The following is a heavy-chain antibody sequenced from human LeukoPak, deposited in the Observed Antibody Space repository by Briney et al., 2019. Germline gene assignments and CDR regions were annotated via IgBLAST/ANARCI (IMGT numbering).Heavy chain of an antibody. CDR1: GGSIGSGSDY. CDR2: ISTTGST. Sequence: SETLSLTCSVSGGSIGSGSDYWSWIRQPAGKGLEWIGRISTTGSTNYNPSLKNRVTISVDTSRNQFSLKLSSVTAADTAVYYCARETYSGSPPHYFDYWGQGTLVTVSS. V-gene: IGHV4-61*02. J-gene: IGHJ4*02. CDR3: ARETYSGSPPHYFDY. D-gene: IGHD3-10*01.